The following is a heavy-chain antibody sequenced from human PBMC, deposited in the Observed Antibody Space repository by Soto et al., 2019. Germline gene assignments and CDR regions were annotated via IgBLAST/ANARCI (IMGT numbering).Heavy chain of an antibody. J-gene: IGHJ4*02. CDR1: GYTFNTFG. Sequence: ASVKVSCKASGYTFNTFGITWVRQAPGQGLEWVGWISAYNGNTNSARKLQDRLIMTTDTSTSTSYMELRSLRSDDTAVYYCTVAVAGEFDYWGQG. V-gene: IGHV1-18*01. D-gene: IGHD6-19*01. CDR2: ISAYNGNT. CDR3: TVAVAGEFDY.